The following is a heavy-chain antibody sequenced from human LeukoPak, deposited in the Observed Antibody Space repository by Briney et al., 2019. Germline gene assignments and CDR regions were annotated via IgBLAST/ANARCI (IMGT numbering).Heavy chain of an antibody. V-gene: IGHV1-2*06. D-gene: IGHD7-27*01. J-gene: IGHJ4*02. CDR1: GYTFTAYF. CDR2: INPNSGGT. Sequence: ASVKVSCKASGYTFTAYFMHWVRQAPGQGLEWMGRINPNSGGTNYAQEFQGRVTMTRDTSISTAYMELSGLRSDDTAVYYCARDLCSTSNWELDYWGQGTLVTVSS. CDR3: ARDLCSTSNWELDY.